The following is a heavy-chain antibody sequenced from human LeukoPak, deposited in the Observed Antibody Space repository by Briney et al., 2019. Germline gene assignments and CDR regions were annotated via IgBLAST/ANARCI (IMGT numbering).Heavy chain of an antibody. J-gene: IGHJ4*02. V-gene: IGHV4-59*01. CDR3: TRDRELGF. D-gene: IGHD1-26*01. CDR2: IYNSGST. Sequence: SETLSLTCTVSGGSISIFYWNWIRQPPGKGLEWIGSIYNSGSTTYNPSLKSRVTISGDTSKNQFSLKLTSVTAADTAVYYCTRDRELGFWGQGTLVTVSS. CDR1: GGSISIFY.